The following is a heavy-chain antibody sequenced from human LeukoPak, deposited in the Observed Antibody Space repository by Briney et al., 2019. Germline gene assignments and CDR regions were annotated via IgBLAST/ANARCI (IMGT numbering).Heavy chain of an antibody. D-gene: IGHD3-22*01. CDR2: IYYSGST. V-gene: IGHV4-31*03. CDR3: ANDAYDSSDYRTFDS. J-gene: IGHJ4*02. Sequence: PSQTLSLTCTVSGGSISSGGYYWSWIRQHPGKGLEWIGYIYYSGSTYYNPSLKSRVTISVDTSKNQFSLKLTSVTAADTAVYYCANDAYDSSDYRTFDSWGQGTLVTVSS. CDR1: GGSISSGGYY.